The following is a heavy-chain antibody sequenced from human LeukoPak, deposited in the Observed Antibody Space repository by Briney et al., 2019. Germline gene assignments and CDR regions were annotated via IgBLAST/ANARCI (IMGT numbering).Heavy chain of an antibody. J-gene: IGHJ3*02. D-gene: IGHD6-19*01. CDR2: ISYDGSNK. Sequence: PGGSLRLSCAASGFTFSSYAMHWVRQAPGKGLEWVAVISYDGSNKYYADSVKGRFTISRDNSKNTLYLQMNSLGAEDTAVYYCAREGSSGGWYGSAFDIWGQGTMVTVSS. CDR3: AREGSSGGWYGSAFDI. CDR1: GFTFSSYA. V-gene: IGHV3-30-3*01.